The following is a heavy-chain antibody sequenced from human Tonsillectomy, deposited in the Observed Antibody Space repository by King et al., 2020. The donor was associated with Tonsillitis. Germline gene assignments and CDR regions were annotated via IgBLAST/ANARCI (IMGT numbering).Heavy chain of an antibody. D-gene: IGHD3-22*01. J-gene: IGHJ4*02. CDR1: GFTFDDYA. CDR2: ISGDGTTT. V-gene: IGHV3-43*02. CDR3: ARDKTVNYLDY. Sequence: QLVQSGGGVVQPGGSLRLSCAASGFTFDDYAMHCVRQALVKRLEWVSLISGDGTTTYYADSVKGRFTVSRDNSKNSLSLQMNSLRTEDTALYYCARDKTVNYLDYWGQGTLVTVSS.